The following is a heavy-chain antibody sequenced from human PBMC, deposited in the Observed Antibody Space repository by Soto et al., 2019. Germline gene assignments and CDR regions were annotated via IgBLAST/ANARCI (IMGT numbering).Heavy chain of an antibody. CDR3: ARDYSSGYYYYDMDV. V-gene: IGHV3-33*01. CDR2: IWYDGSNK. Sequence: GGSLRLSCAASGFTFSSFGMHWVRQAPGKGLEWVAVIWYDGSNKYYGDSVKGRFTISRDNSKNTLYLQMNSLRAEDTAVYYCARDYSSGYYYYDMDVWGQGTTVTVSS. CDR1: GFTFSSFG. J-gene: IGHJ6*02. D-gene: IGHD6-19*01.